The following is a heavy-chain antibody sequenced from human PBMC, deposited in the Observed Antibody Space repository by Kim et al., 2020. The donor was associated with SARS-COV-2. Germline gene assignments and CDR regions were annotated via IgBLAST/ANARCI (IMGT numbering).Heavy chain of an antibody. V-gene: IGHV4-59*08. J-gene: IGHJ5*02. D-gene: IGHD3-3*01. CDR2: IYYSGST. CDR3: ARLRFLEWLDPGPKFDP. Sequence: GLGWIGYIYYSGSTNSTPSLKSRVTISVDTSKNQFSLKLSSVTAADTAVYYCARLRFLEWLDPGPKFDPWGQGTLVTVSS.